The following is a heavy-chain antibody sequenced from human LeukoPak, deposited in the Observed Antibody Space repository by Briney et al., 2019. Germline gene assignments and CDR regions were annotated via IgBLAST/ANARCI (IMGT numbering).Heavy chain of an antibody. Sequence: GGSLRLSCAASGFTFSSYAMSWVRQAPGKGLEWVSAISGSGGSTYYADAVKGRFTISRDNSKNTLYLQMNSLRAEDTAVYYCARGPMIVVVISFDYWGQGTLVTVSS. CDR3: ARGPMIVVVISFDY. CDR1: GFTFSSYA. V-gene: IGHV3-23*01. J-gene: IGHJ4*02. D-gene: IGHD3-22*01. CDR2: ISGSGGST.